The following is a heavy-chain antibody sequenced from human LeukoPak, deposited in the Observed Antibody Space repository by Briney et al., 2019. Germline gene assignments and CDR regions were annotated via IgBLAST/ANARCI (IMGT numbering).Heavy chain of an antibody. Sequence: PSETLSLTCTVSGGSISSGSYYWSWIRQPAGKGLEWIGRIYTSGSTNYNPSLKSRVTISVDTSKNQFSLKLSSVTAADTAVYYCARAPSGGDYFNYYYSYYMDVWGKGTTVTVSS. CDR1: GGSISSGSYY. CDR2: IYTSGST. J-gene: IGHJ6*03. V-gene: IGHV4-61*02. CDR3: ARAPSGGDYFNYYYSYYMDV. D-gene: IGHD4-17*01.